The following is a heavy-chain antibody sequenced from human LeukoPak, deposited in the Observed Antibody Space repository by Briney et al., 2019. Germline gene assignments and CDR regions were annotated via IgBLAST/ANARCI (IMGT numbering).Heavy chain of an antibody. V-gene: IGHV4-59*01. CDR2: IYYSGST. J-gene: IGHJ6*02. CDR1: GDSISTYY. CDR3: ARLPLVGATYYYSDMDV. Sequence: PSETLSLTCTVSGDSISTYYWSWIRQPPGKGLEWIGYIYYSGSTSYNPPLKSRVTLSVDTSKNQFSLKLSSVTAADTAVYFCARLPLVGATYYYSDMDVWGQGTTVTVSS. D-gene: IGHD1-26*01.